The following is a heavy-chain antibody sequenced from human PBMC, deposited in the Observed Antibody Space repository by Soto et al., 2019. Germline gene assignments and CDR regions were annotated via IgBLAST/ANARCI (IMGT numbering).Heavy chain of an antibody. CDR1: GFTFSSYG. D-gene: IGHD2-15*01. J-gene: IGHJ6*02. Sequence: GGSLRLSCAASGFTFSSYGMHWVRQAPGKGLEWVAVISYDGSNKYYADSVKGRFTISRDNSKNTLYLQMNSLRAEDTAVYYCAKDSMLVVAASPYGMDVWGQGTTGTVSS. CDR2: ISYDGSNK. CDR3: AKDSMLVVAASPYGMDV. V-gene: IGHV3-30*18.